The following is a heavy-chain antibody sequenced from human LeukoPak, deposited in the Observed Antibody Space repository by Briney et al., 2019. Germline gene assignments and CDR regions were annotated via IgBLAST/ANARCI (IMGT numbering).Heavy chain of an antibody. V-gene: IGHV1-69*05. D-gene: IGHD5-12*01. CDR3: ASGSGYDEYYFDY. CDR1: GGTFSSYA. J-gene: IGHJ4*02. Sequence: SVKVSCKASGGTFSSYAISWVRQAPGQGLEWMGGIIPIFGTAKYAQKFQGRVTITTDESTSTAYMELSSLRSEDTAVYYCASGSGYDEYYFDYWGQGTLVTVSS. CDR2: IIPIFGTA.